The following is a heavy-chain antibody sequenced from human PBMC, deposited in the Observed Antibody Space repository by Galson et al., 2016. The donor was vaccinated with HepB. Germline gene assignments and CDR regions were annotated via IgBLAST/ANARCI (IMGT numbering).Heavy chain of an antibody. CDR1: GDSVSNNSTA. CDR2: TYYRSKWYS. CDR3: AHGTYIGFDAFDI. J-gene: IGHJ3*02. V-gene: IGHV6-1*01. Sequence: CAISGDSVSNNSTAWNWIRQSPSRGLEWLGRTYYRSKWYSDYAVSVKSRITINPDTSKNLFSLLLSSVSPEDTAVYYCAHGTYIGFDAFDIWGQGTKVTVSS. D-gene: IGHD5-12*01.